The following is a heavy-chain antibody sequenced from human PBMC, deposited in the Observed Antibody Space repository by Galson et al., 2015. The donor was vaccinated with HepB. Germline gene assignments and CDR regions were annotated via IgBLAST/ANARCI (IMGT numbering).Heavy chain of an antibody. D-gene: IGHD2-8*01. V-gene: IGHV3-23*01. CDR2: ISGSGGDT. J-gene: IGHJ6*02. CDR3: AKEPPGYCRNGVCSEYYHYGMDV. Sequence: SLRLSCAASGFTFSSYAMNWVRQAPGKGLEWVSGISGSGGDTYYPDSVKGRFTISRDNSKNTLYLQMNSLRAEDTAVYYCAKEPPGYCRNGVCSEYYHYGMDVWGQGTTVTVSS. CDR1: GFTFSSYA.